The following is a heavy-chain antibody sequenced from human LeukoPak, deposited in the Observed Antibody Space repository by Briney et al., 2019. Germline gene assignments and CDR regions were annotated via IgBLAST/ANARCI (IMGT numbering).Heavy chain of an antibody. CDR1: GFTFSDYY. Sequence: PGGSLRLSCAASGFTFSDYYMSWIRQAPGKGLEWVSYISSSGSTIYYADSVKGRFTISRDNAKNSLYLQMNSLRAVDTAVYYCARVGSYYYDSSGYYYPEAFDIWGQGTMVTVSS. CDR2: ISSSGSTI. D-gene: IGHD3-22*01. V-gene: IGHV3-11*01. J-gene: IGHJ3*02. CDR3: ARVGSYYYDSSGYYYPEAFDI.